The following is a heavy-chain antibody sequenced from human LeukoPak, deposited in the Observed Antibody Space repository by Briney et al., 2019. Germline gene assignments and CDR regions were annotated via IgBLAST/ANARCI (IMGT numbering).Heavy chain of an antibody. Sequence: PGGSLRLSCAASGLTFSSYAMSWVRQAPGKGLEWVSTFSGSGGSTYYTDSVRGRFTISRDNSKNTLYLQMNSLRAEDTAVYYCAKGPTSSWVQSFFDFWGQGTLVSVSS. J-gene: IGHJ4*02. CDR2: FSGSGGST. CDR1: GLTFSSYA. V-gene: IGHV3-23*01. D-gene: IGHD6-13*01. CDR3: AKGPTSSWVQSFFDF.